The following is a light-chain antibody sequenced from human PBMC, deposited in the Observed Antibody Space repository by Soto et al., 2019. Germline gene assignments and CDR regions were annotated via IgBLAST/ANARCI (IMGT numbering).Light chain of an antibody. J-gene: IGLJ1*01. CDR1: SSDVGGYNY. V-gene: IGLV2-14*01. CDR3: SSYTSSRAYV. Sequence: QSALTQPASVSGSPGQSITISCPGTSSDVGGYNYVSWYQQQSGKATKFMIREVSNRPSGVSNRFSGSKSGNTASLTISGLQAEDEPDYYCSSYTSSRAYVFGIGTKVTVL. CDR2: EVS.